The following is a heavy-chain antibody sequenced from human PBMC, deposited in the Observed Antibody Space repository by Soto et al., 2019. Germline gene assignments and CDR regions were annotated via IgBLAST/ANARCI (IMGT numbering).Heavy chain of an antibody. V-gene: IGHV2-5*02. CDR3: AHRRPYSNSPEYFFDY. CDR1: GFSLSTSGVD. J-gene: IGHJ4*02. Sequence: KESGPTLVTPTQTLTLTCTFSGFSLSTSGVDVGWIRQPPGKALEWLALIYWDDDKRYSPSLKSRLTITKDTSKNQVVLTMTNMDPLDTATYYCAHRRPYSNSPEYFFDYWGQGTLVTVSS. CDR2: IYWDDDK. D-gene: IGHD6-6*01.